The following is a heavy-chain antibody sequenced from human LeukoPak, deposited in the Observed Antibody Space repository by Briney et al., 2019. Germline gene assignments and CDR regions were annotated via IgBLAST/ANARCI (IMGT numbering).Heavy chain of an antibody. D-gene: IGHD2/OR15-2a*01. CDR3: ARHLSSYYFDY. CDR2: IYYSGST. J-gene: IGHJ4*02. Sequence: SETLSLTCTVSAGSISSYYWSWIRQPPGKGLEWIGYIYYSGSTNYNPSLKSRVTISVDTSKNQFSLKLSSVTAADTAVYYCARHLSSYYFDYWGQGTLVTVSS. CDR1: AGSISSYY. V-gene: IGHV4-59*08.